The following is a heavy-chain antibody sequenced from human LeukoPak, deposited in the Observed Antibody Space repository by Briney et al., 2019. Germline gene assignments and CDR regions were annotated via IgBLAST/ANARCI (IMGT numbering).Heavy chain of an antibody. Sequence: RGSLRLSCAASGFTFSTYSMSWVRQAPGKGLEWVSSISSSSSYIYYADSVKGRFTISRDNAKNSLYLQMNSLRAEDTAVYYCARLGYCSSTSCSIDYWGQGTLVTVSS. CDR3: ARLGYCSSTSCSIDY. CDR2: ISSSSSYI. V-gene: IGHV3-21*01. D-gene: IGHD2-2*01. J-gene: IGHJ4*02. CDR1: GFTFSTYS.